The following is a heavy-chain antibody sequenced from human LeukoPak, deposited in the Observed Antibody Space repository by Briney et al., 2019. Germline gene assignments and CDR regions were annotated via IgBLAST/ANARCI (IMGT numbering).Heavy chain of an antibody. D-gene: IGHD2-2*01. CDR1: GGTFSSYA. Sequence: AASVKVSCKASGGTFSSYAISWVRQAPGQGLEWMGGIIPIFGTANYAQKFQGRVTITAAKSTSTAYMELSSLRSEDTAVYYCARAGPYCSSTSCYAEIDYWGQGTLVTVSS. CDR3: ARAGPYCSSTSCYAEIDY. J-gene: IGHJ4*02. V-gene: IGHV1-69*06. CDR2: IIPIFGTA.